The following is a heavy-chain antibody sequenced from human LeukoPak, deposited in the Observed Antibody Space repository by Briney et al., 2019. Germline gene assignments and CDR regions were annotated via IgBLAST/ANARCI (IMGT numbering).Heavy chain of an antibody. D-gene: IGHD3-22*01. CDR1: GFTFSSYS. CDR2: ISSSSSYI. CDR3: ARELNYYDSSGYCDY. Sequence: GGSLRLSCAASGFTFSSYSMTWVRQAPGKGLEWVSSISSSSSYIYYADSVKGRFTISRDNAKNSLYLQMNSLRAEDTAVYYCARELNYYDSSGYCDYWGQGTLVTVSS. V-gene: IGHV3-21*01. J-gene: IGHJ4*02.